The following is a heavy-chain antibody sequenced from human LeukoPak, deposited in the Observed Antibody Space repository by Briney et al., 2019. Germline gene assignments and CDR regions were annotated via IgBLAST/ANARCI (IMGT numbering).Heavy chain of an antibody. CDR2: INHSGST. Sequence: MPSETLSLTCAVYGGSFSGYYWSWIRQPPGKGLEWIGEINHSGSTNYNPSLKSRVTISVDTSKNQFSLKLSSVTAADTAVYYCARGRTERGYSYGYVFASSRPFDYWGQGTLVTVSS. D-gene: IGHD5-18*01. CDR3: ARGRTERGYSYGYVFASSRPFDY. J-gene: IGHJ4*02. CDR1: GGSFSGYY. V-gene: IGHV4-34*01.